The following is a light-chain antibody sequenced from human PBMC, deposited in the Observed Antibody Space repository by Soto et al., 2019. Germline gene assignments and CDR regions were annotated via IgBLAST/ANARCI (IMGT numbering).Light chain of an antibody. V-gene: IGKV1-17*01. CDR1: QDIRND. CDR2: AAS. Sequence: DIQMTQSPSSLSASLGDRVTITCRASQDIRNDLGCYQQKPGKAPKRLIYAASSLQSGVPSRFSGSGSGTEFTLTISSLQPEDFGTYYCLQHNSYPITFGQGTRLAIK. CDR3: LQHNSYPIT. J-gene: IGKJ5*01.